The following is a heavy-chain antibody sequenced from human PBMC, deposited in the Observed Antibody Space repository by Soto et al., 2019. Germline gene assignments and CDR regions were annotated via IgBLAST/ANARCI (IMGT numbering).Heavy chain of an antibody. CDR1: GGSVSSGSYY. Sequence: SETLSLTCTVSGGSVSSGSYYWSWIRQPPGKGLEWIGYIYYSGSTNYNPSLKSRVTISVDTSKNQFSLKLSSVTAADTAVYYCARDHSTAAGLYYGMDVWGQGTTVTVSS. J-gene: IGHJ6*02. CDR2: IYYSGST. CDR3: ARDHSTAAGLYYGMDV. V-gene: IGHV4-61*01. D-gene: IGHD6-13*01.